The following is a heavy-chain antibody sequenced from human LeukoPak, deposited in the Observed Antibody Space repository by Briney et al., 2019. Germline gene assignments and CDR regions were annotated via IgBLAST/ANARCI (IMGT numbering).Heavy chain of an antibody. CDR2: IRSKANSYAT. J-gene: IGHJ4*02. CDR3: TRRLYSSSSLLDY. Sequence: PGGSLRLSCAASGFTFSGSAMHWVRQASGKGLEWVGRIRSKANSYATACAASVKGRFTISRDDSKNTAYLQMNSLKTEDTAVYYCTRRLYSSSSLLDYWGQGTLVTVSS. V-gene: IGHV3-73*01. D-gene: IGHD6-13*01. CDR1: GFTFSGSA.